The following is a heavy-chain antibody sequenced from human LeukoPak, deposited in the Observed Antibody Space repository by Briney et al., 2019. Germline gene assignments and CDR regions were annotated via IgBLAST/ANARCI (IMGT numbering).Heavy chain of an antibody. CDR1: GYTFTSYD. V-gene: IGHV1-8*01. CDR3: ARGRVGGPAIV. J-gene: IGHJ4*02. Sequence: ASVKVSCKASGYTFTSYDINWVRQAPGQGLEWMGWMNPSSGNTGYAQKFQGRVTMTRNTSISTAYMELSSLRSEDTAVYYRARGRVGGPAIVWGQGTLVTVSS. CDR2: MNPSSGNT. D-gene: IGHD3-16*01.